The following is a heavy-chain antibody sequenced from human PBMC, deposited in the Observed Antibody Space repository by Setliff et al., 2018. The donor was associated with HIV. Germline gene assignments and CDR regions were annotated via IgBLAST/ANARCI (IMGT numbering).Heavy chain of an antibody. CDR3: ARESGSGSYYDYYYYYMDV. J-gene: IGHJ6*03. Sequence: SETLSLTCTVSGVSISSYYWSWIRQPAGKGLEWVGRIYASGIINYNPSLKSRVTMSADTSKNQFSLKLTSVTAADTAVYYCARESGSGSYYDYYYYYMDVWGKGTTVTVSS. V-gene: IGHV4-4*07. D-gene: IGHD1-26*01. CDR2: IYASGII. CDR1: GVSISSYY.